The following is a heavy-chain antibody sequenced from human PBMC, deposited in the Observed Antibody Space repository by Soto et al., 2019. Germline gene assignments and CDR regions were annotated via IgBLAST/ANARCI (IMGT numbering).Heavy chain of an antibody. J-gene: IGHJ4*02. Sequence: ASVKVSCKASGGTFSSYTISWVRQAPGQGLEWMGRIIPILGIANYAQKFQGRVTITADKSTSTAYMELSSLRSEDTAVYYCASLRDYYDSSGSVWGQGTLVTVSS. V-gene: IGHV1-69*02. CDR3: ASLRDYYDSSGSV. CDR1: GGTFSSYT. CDR2: IIPILGIA. D-gene: IGHD3-22*01.